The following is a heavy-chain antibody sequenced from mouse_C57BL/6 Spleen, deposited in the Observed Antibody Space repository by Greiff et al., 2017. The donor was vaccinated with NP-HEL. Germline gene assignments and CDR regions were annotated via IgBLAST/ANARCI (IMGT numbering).Heavy chain of an antibody. V-gene: IGHV1-64*01. D-gene: IGHD1-1*01. Sequence: QVQLQQPGAELVKPGASVKLSCKASGYTFTSYWMHWVKQRPGQGLEWIGMIHPNSGSTNYNEKFKSKATLTVDKSSSTAYMQLSSLTSEDSAVYYCARGGTHYGLAWFAYWGQGTLVTVSA. CDR1: GYTFTSYW. CDR2: IHPNSGST. J-gene: IGHJ3*01. CDR3: ARGGTHYGLAWFAY.